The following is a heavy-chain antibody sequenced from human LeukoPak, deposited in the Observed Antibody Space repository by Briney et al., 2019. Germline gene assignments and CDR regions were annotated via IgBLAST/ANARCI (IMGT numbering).Heavy chain of an antibody. D-gene: IGHD3-9*01. Sequence: SETLSLTCAVYGGSFSGYYWSWIRQPPGKGLEWIGEINHSGSTNYNPSLKSRVTISVDTSKNQFSLKLSSVTAADTAVYYFARVSPGYGYFDWSVYGMDVWGQGTTVTVSS. J-gene: IGHJ6*02. CDR1: GGSFSGYY. CDR3: ARVSPGYGYFDWSVYGMDV. CDR2: INHSGST. V-gene: IGHV4-34*01.